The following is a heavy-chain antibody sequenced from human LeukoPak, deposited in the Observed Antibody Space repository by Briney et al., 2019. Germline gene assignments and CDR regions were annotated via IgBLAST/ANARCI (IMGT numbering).Heavy chain of an antibody. D-gene: IGHD6-19*01. Sequence: SETLSLTCTVSGGSISSYYWSWIRQPPGKGLEWIGYIYYSGSTNYNPSLKSRVTISVDTSKNQFSLKLSSVTAADTAVYYCARHVYSSGWFADYWGQGTLVTVSS. CDR2: IYYSGST. CDR1: GGSISSYY. V-gene: IGHV4-59*08. CDR3: ARHVYSSGWFADY. J-gene: IGHJ4*02.